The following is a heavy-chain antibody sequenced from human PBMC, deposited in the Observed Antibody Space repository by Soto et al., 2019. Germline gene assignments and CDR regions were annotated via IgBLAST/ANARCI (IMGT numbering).Heavy chain of an antibody. V-gene: IGHV3-64D*06. CDR3: VKRYTVMVFSWFDP. Sequence: PGGSLRLSCSASGVTFRSFYMHWVRQAPGKGLEYVSAISSNGGSTYYADSVKGRFTISRDNSKNTVYLQMTSLRAEDTAIYYCVKRYTVMVFSWFDPWGQGTLVTVSS. J-gene: IGHJ5*02. D-gene: IGHD5-18*01. CDR1: GVTFRSFY. CDR2: ISSNGGST.